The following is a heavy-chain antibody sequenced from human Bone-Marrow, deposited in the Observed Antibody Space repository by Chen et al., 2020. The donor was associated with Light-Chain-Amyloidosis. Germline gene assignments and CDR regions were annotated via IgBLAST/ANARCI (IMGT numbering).Heavy chain of an antibody. CDR1: GFTFSSYN. V-gene: IGHV3-48*01. J-gene: IGHJ6*02. D-gene: IGHD6-13*01. Sequence: EVQLVESGGGLVQPGGSLRLSCAASGFTFSSYNLNWVRQAPGKGLEWVSYISSSSSAIYYADSVRGRFTISRDNAKNSLYLQMNSLRAEDTALYYCAREKGGSSWQSPPNYYGMDVWGQGTTVTVSS. CDR2: ISSSSSAI. CDR3: AREKGGSSWQSPPNYYGMDV.